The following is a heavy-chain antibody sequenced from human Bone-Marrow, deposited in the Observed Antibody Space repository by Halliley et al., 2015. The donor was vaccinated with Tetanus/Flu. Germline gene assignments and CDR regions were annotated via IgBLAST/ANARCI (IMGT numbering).Heavy chain of an antibody. V-gene: IGHV4-59*01. CDR1: GGFISTYY. J-gene: IGHJ3*02. D-gene: IGHD7-27*01. Sequence: GLVKPSETLSLTCDVSGGFISTYYWTWIRQPPGKGLEWIGYISYRGSTNHNPSLQSRVTMSVYTSKNQFSLNLTSVTAADTAMYYCARGPNGDDAFDMWGRGTTVSVS. CDR2: ISYRGST. CDR3: ARGPNGDDAFDM.